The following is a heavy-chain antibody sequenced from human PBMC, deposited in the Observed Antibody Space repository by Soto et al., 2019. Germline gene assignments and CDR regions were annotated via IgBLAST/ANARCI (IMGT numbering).Heavy chain of an antibody. V-gene: IGHV1-2*02. CDR3: AIRGDYYFLSGYSYYYGMDV. J-gene: IGHJ6*02. Sequence: ASVKVSCKASGYTFTGYYMHWVRQAPGQGLEWMGWINPNSGGANYAQKFQGRVTMTRDTSISTAYMELSRLRSDDTAVYYCAIRGDYYFLSGYSYYYGMDVWGQGTTVTVSS. CDR2: INPNSGGA. D-gene: IGHD3-3*01. CDR1: GYTFTGYY.